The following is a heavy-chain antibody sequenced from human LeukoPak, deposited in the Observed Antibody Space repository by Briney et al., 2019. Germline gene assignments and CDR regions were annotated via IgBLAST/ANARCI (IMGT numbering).Heavy chain of an antibody. J-gene: IGHJ6*03. CDR3: VKAPLGAPYYYYYYMDV. Sequence: GGSLRLSCAASGFTFGDYAMRWVRQAPGKGLEWVSGISWNSGSIGYADSVKGRFTISRDNAKNSLYLQMNSLRAEDTALYYCVKAPLGAPYYYYYYMDVWGKGTTVTVSS. V-gene: IGHV3-9*01. CDR2: ISWNSGSI. D-gene: IGHD3-3*01. CDR1: GFTFGDYA.